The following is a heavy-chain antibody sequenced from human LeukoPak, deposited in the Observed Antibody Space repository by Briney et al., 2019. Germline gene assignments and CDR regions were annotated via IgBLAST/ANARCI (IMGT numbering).Heavy chain of an antibody. CDR3: ARELLGKWSSSQKSCCFQH. D-gene: IGHD6-13*01. Sequence: GASVKVSCKASGYTFTDYYMRWVRQAPGQGLEWMGWINPNSGGTNYAQKFQGRVTMTRDTSISTAYMELSRLRSDDTAVYYCARELLGKWSSSQKSCCFQHWGQGTLVTVSS. CDR2: INPNSGGT. CDR1: GYTFTDYY. J-gene: IGHJ1*01. V-gene: IGHV1-2*02.